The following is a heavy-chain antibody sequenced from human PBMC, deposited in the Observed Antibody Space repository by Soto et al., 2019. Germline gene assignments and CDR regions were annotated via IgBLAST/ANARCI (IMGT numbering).Heavy chain of an antibody. D-gene: IGHD3-22*01. CDR3: ARLPAPNYYDSSGYPSY. V-gene: IGHV4-39*01. Sequence: PAETLSLTCTVSGGSISSSSYYWGWIRQPPGKGLEWIGSIYYSGSTYYNQSLKRRVTISVDTSKNQFSLKLSSVTAADTVVYYFARLPAPNYYDSSGYPSYWGQGTLVTVS. J-gene: IGHJ4*02. CDR1: GGSISSSSYY. CDR2: IYYSGST.